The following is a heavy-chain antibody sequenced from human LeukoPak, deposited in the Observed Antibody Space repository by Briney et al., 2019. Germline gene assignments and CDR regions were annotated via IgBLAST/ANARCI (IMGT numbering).Heavy chain of an antibody. CDR3: ARGSTIIY. J-gene: IGHJ4*02. Sequence: GGSLRLSCAASGFTFRSYAMSWVRQAPGKGLEWVSGISGSGGSAHDADSVKGRFTISRDNSKNTLSLQMNSLRAEDTAVYYCARGSTIIYWGQGTLVTVSS. CDR2: ISGSGGSA. V-gene: IGHV3-23*01. D-gene: IGHD2/OR15-2a*01. CDR1: GFTFRSYA.